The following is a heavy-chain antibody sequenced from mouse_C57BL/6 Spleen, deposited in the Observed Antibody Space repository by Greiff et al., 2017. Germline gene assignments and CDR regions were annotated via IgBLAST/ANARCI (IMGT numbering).Heavy chain of an antibody. Sequence: EVQLVESGGGLVKPGGSLKLSCAASGFTFSDYGMHWVRQAPEKGLEWVAYISSGSSTIYYADTVKGRFTISRDNAKNTLFLQMPSLRSEDTAMYYCARNYYGSSPYYYAMDYWGQGTSVTVSS. CDR2: ISSGSSTI. CDR1: GFTFSDYG. J-gene: IGHJ4*01. D-gene: IGHD1-1*01. V-gene: IGHV5-17*01. CDR3: ARNYYGSSPYYYAMDY.